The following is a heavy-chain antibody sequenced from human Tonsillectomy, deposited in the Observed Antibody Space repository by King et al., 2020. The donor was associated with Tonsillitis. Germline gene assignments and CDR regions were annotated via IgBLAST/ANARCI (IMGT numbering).Heavy chain of an antibody. CDR2: IFSNDEK. CDR1: GFSLSNAIMG. Sequence: TLKESGPVLVKPTETLTLTCTVSGFSLSNAIMGVSWIRQPPGRALEWLVHIFSNDEKYFSTSLRSRLTISKDTSKSQVVLTMTNMDPVDTATYYCARTTKSGTGWYDFDYWGQGTLVTVSS. J-gene: IGHJ4*02. D-gene: IGHD6-19*01. V-gene: IGHV2-26*01. CDR3: ARTTKSGTGWYDFDY.